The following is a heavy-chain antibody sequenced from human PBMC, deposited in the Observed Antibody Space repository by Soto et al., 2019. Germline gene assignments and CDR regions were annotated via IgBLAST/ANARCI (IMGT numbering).Heavy chain of an antibody. J-gene: IGHJ3*02. CDR1: GGSFSDKY. V-gene: IGHV4-34*01. D-gene: IGHD2-2*01. CDR2: INDRGST. Sequence: QVQPQQWGAGLLKPSETLSLTCAVDGGSFSDKYWSWIRQPPGKGLEWIAEINDRGSTNYNPSLKSRVIISFDTSRSQFSLNLRSVTAADTAVYFCARWDCYSTSCYSPIWGQGTVVTVSS. CDR3: ARWDCYSTSCYSPI.